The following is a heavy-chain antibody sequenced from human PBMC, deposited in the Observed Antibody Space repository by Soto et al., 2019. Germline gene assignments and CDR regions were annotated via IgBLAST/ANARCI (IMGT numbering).Heavy chain of an antibody. Sequence: QVQLQQWGAGLLKPSETLSLTCAVYGGSFSGYYCCWIRQPPGQGLEWIGEINHSGSTNYNPSLNSRVTISVVTPKIQFSLKLGSVPAVDTAVYYFARDPASYCDYSFDYWGQGTLVTVSS. J-gene: IGHJ4*02. CDR3: ARDPASYCDYSFDY. CDR1: GGSFSGYY. CDR2: INHSGST. D-gene: IGHD4-17*01. V-gene: IGHV4-34*01.